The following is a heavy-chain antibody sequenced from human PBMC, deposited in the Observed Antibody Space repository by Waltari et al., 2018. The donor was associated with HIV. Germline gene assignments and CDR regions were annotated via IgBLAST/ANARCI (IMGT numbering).Heavy chain of an antibody. CDR1: GYSFRSYS. V-gene: IGHV1-18*04. Sequence: QIQLVESGGEMKKTGASVKVSCKASGYSFRSYSISWVRQAPGQGLEWMGLISAYNYNTKYAEKFQGRVTMTTDTSTSTAYMELRNLRSDDTAMYYCARVESMLRVVHFDYWGQGTLVTVSS. CDR3: ARVESMLRVVHFDY. D-gene: IGHD3-16*01. CDR2: ISAYNYNT. J-gene: IGHJ4*02.